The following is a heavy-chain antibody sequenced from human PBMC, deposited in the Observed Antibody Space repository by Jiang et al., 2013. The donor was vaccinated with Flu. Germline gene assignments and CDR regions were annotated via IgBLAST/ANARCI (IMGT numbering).Heavy chain of an antibody. CDR3: ARQGLGGWFDP. J-gene: IGHJ5*02. CDR2: IHPGDSDT. D-gene: IGHD7-27*01. CDR1: GYMFSNHW. V-gene: IGHV5-51*01. Sequence: GAEVKKPGESLKISCKGSGYMFSNHWIAWVRQTPGKGLEWMGVIHPGDSDTRHSPSFQGQVTISADKSISTAYLQWSSLKASDTAMYYCARQGLGGWFDPWGQGTLVTVSS.